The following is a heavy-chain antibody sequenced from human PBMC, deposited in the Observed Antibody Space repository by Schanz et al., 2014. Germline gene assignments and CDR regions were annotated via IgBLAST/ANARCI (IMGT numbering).Heavy chain of an antibody. CDR3: ARDEGRDGYNLAFDV. Sequence: EVQLVESEGGLVQPGGSLRLSCAVSGFSVSTNYMSWVRQAPGKGLEWVSSIYINSGSTNYADSVKGRFIISRDSSKNTLFLQMNSLRAEDTAVYFCARDEGRDGYNLAFDVWGQGTLVTVSS. J-gene: IGHJ3*01. V-gene: IGHV3-53*01. CDR2: IYINSGST. CDR1: GFSVSTNY. D-gene: IGHD5-12*01.